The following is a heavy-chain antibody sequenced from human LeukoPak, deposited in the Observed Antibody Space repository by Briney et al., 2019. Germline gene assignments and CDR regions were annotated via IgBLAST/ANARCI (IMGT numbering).Heavy chain of an antibody. CDR3: AKGYSAAIPGY. V-gene: IGHV3-30*02. J-gene: IGHJ4*02. CDR2: IRYDGSSK. Sequence: PGGSLRLSCAASGFTFSSYGMHWVRQAPGKGLEWVAFIRYDGSSKYYADSVKGRFTISRDNSKNTLYLQMNSLRAEDTAVYYCAKGYSAAIPGYWGQGTLVTVSS. D-gene: IGHD2-2*02. CDR1: GFTFSSYG.